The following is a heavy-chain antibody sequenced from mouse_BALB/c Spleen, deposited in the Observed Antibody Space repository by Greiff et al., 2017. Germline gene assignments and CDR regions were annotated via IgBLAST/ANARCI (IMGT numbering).Heavy chain of an antibody. CDR1: GFSLTSYG. V-gene: IGHV2-9*02. Sequence: VQRVESGPGLVAPSQSLSITCTVSGFSLTSYGVHWVRQPPGKGLEWLGVIWAGGSTNYNSALMSRLSISKDNSKSQVFLKMNSLQTDDTAMYYCAIDYYGSRGYAMDYWGQGTSVTVSS. CDR2: IWAGGST. CDR3: AIDYYGSRGYAMDY. D-gene: IGHD1-1*01. J-gene: IGHJ4*01.